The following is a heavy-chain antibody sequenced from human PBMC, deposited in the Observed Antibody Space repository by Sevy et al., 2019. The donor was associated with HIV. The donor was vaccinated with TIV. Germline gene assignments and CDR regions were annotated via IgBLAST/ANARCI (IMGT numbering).Heavy chain of an antibody. CDR2: INHSGST. CDR1: GGSFSAYY. V-gene: IGHV4-34*01. CDR3: ARGRDDSGGYYDNYFDY. Sequence: SETLSLTCAVYGGSFSAYYWSWIRQPPGKGLEWIAEINHSGSTNYNPSLKSRVTISVDTSKNQFSLKLSSVTAADTAVYYCARGRDDSGGYYDNYFDYWGQGTLVTVSS. D-gene: IGHD3-22*01. J-gene: IGHJ4*02.